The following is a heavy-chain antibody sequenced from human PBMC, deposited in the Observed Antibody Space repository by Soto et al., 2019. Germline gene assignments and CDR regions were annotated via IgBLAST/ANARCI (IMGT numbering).Heavy chain of an antibody. V-gene: IGHV4-31*03. CDR3: ARVGEYSSSSFDY. CDR1: GGSISSVGYY. Sequence: SSETLSLTCTVSGGSISSVGYYWTWIRQHPGKGLECIGYFYDSVTTYYNPSLKSRVSISVDTSKNQFSLNLSSVTAEDTAVYYCARVGEYSSSSFDYWGQGTLVTVSS. D-gene: IGHD6-6*01. J-gene: IGHJ4*02. CDR2: FYDSVTT.